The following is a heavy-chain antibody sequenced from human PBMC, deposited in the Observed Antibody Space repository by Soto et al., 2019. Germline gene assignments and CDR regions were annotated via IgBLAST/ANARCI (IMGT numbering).Heavy chain of an antibody. CDR3: AKLDSSFICYDNHGDQFDF. D-gene: IGHD2-8*01. J-gene: IGHJ5*01. Sequence: GRALRLSCAASGFTFSRYAMSWVRQAPWKGLEWVSTISGSGGNTYYADSEKGRFTISSDNSKNTLYLQMNSLRAEDTAVYYWAKLDSSFICYDNHGDQFDFCGQRSPDIGSS. V-gene: IGHV3-23*01. CDR1: GFTFSRYA. CDR2: ISGSGGNT.